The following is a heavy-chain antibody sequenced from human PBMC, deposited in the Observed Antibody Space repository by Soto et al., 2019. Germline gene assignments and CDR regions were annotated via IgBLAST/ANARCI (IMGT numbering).Heavy chain of an antibody. V-gene: IGHV4-61*01. CDR2: IQYNGNT. CDR1: GVSISSVTISSNY. J-gene: IGHJ4*02. CDR3: ARLPYNSASFDY. D-gene: IGHD6-19*01. Sequence: PSETVSLTXTVSGVSISSVTISSNYWSWIRQPPGKGLEWIGSIQYNGNTNYSPSLKSRLTISIDTSKNQFSLHLSSVTAADTPVYYCARLPYNSASFDYWGQGTLVTVS.